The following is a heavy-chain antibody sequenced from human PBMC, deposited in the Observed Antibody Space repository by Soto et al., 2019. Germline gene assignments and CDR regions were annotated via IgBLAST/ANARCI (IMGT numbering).Heavy chain of an antibody. CDR2: ISGSGGST. CDR3: AVLGYCTNGVCYTGGYYFDY. Sequence: GSLRLSCAASGFTFSSYAMSWVRQAPGKGLEWVSAISGSGGSTYYADSVKGRFTISRDNSKNTLYPQMNSLRAEDTAVYYCAVLGYCTNGVCYTGGYYFDYWGQGTLVTVSS. CDR1: GFTFSSYA. J-gene: IGHJ4*02. V-gene: IGHV3-23*01. D-gene: IGHD2-8*01.